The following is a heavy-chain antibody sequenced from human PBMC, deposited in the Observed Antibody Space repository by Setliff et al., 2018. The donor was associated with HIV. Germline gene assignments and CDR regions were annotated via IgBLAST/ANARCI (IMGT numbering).Heavy chain of an antibody. CDR3: ARDRKFGSSGHYYYYMDI. Sequence: PGGSLRLSCAASGFTFSNSGMHWVRQAPGKGLEWVAAIWSDGSNKYYADSVQGRFTISRDNSKNTLSLQMNSLRAGDTAVYYCARDRKFGSSGHYYYYMDIWGKGTSVTVSS. V-gene: IGHV3-30*19. J-gene: IGHJ6*03. CDR1: GFTFSNSG. D-gene: IGHD6-6*01. CDR2: IWSDGSNK.